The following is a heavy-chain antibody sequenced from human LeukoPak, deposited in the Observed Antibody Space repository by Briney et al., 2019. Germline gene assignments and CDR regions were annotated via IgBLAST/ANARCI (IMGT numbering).Heavy chain of an antibody. CDR1: GFTVSSNH. V-gene: IGHV3-53*01. D-gene: IGHD5-12*01. Sequence: PGGSLRLSCAVSGFTVSSNHMSWVRQAPGKGLEWVSVIFTGGSTFYTNSVKGRFTISRDNSNNTLYLLMNSLGAEDTAVYYCARVLTAATIPDSWGQGTLVTVSS. J-gene: IGHJ4*02. CDR2: IFTGGST. CDR3: ARVLTAATIPDS.